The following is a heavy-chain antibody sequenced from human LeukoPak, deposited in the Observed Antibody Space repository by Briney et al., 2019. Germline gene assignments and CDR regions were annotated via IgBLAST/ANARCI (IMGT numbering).Heavy chain of an antibody. Sequence: SETLSLTCAVSGGSISSGGYSWSWIRQPPGKGLEWIGYIYHSGSTYYNPSLKSRVTISVDRSKNQFSLKLSSVTAADTAVYYCARGGDYFDYWSQGTLVTVSS. CDR2: IYHSGST. J-gene: IGHJ4*02. CDR1: GGSISSGGYS. CDR3: ARGGDYFDY. V-gene: IGHV4-30-2*01.